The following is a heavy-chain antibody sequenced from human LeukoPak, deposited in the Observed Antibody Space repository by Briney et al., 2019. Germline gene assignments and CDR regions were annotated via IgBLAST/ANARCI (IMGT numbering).Heavy chain of an antibody. CDR1: GFSLEDYA. J-gene: IGHJ3*01. CDR2: ISWDSGKQ. V-gene: IGHV3-9*01. D-gene: IGHD3-9*01. CDR3: VKDMGFDLLKDAFHV. Sequence: GGSLRLSCVVSGFSLEDYAMHGGRQVPGKGVEWVSSISWDSGKQAYTDSVRGRFTISRDNGKNSLYLQMNSLRPEDTAFYYCVKDMGFDLLKDAFHVWGQGTLVTVSS.